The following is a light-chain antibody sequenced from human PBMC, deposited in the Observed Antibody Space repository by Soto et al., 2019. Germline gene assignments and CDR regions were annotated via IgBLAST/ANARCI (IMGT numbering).Light chain of an antibody. Sequence: QSALTQPASGSGSPGQAITMSCTGTSSDVGGYNYVSWYQQHPGKAPKLMIYDVSNRPSGVSNRFSGSKSGNTASLTISGLQAEDEADYYCSSYTSSSTPYVFGTGTKVTVL. CDR1: SSDVGGYNY. J-gene: IGLJ1*01. CDR2: DVS. CDR3: SSYTSSSTPYV. V-gene: IGLV2-14*01.